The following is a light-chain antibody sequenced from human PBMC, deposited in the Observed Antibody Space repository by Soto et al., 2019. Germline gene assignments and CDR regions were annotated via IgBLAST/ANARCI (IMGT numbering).Light chain of an antibody. CDR3: SSYAGSNIFVL. CDR2: EVS. CDR1: SSDVGYYDY. J-gene: IGLJ2*01. V-gene: IGLV2-8*01. Sequence: QSALTQPPSASGSPGQSVTISCAGTSSDVGYYDYVSWYQQHPGKAPKLMIYEVSKRPSGVPDRFSSSKSGNTASLTVSGIQAEDEADYFCSSYAGSNIFVLFGGGTKLTVL.